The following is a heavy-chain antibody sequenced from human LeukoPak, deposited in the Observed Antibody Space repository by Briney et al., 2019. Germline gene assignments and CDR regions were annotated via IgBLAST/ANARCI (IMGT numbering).Heavy chain of an antibody. Sequence: ASVKVSCKASGYTFTSYGINWVRQAPGQGLEWMGWIRVYNGNTNYAQKLQGRVTMTTDTSTSTAYMELRSLRSDDTAVYYCARGPGGRSGYYPLEDYYYYYYMDVWGKGTTVTVSS. CDR2: IRVYNGNT. J-gene: IGHJ6*03. CDR3: ARGPGGRSGYYPLEDYYYYYYMDV. CDR1: GYTFTSYG. V-gene: IGHV1-18*01. D-gene: IGHD3-22*01.